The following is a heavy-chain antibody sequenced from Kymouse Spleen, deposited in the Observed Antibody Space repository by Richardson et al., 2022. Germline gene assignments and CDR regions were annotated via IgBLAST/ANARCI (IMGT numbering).Heavy chain of an antibody. CDR2: IRSKANSYAT. D-gene: IGHD1-1*01,IGHD2-15*01,IGHD2-8*01. J-gene: IGHJ6*02. V-gene: IGHV3-73*02. CDR3: TRHRTRYSTSTVWTS. Sequence: EVQLVESGGGLVQPGGSLKLSCAASGFTFSGSAMHWVRQASGKGLEWVGRIRSKANSYATAYAASVKGRFTISRDDSKNTAYLQMNSLKTEDTAVYYCTRHRTRYSTSTVWTSGAKGPRSPSPQ. CDR1: GFTFSGSA.